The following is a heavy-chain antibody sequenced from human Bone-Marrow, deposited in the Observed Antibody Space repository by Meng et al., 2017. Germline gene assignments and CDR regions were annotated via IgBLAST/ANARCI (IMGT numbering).Heavy chain of an antibody. D-gene: IGHD6-13*01. CDR3: ARDRAYSSSWWCAFDI. V-gene: IGHV1-46*01. CDR1: GYTFASIY. CDR2: INPTGGGT. J-gene: IGHJ3*02. Sequence: ASVKVSCKASGYTFASIYFSWLRQAPGQGLEWMGKINPTGGGTNYAQNFQGRVTMTTDTSTSTAYMELRSLRSDDTAVYYCARDRAYSSSWWCAFDIWGQGTMVTVSS.